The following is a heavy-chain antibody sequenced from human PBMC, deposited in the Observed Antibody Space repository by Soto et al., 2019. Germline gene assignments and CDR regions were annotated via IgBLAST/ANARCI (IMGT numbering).Heavy chain of an antibody. Sequence: GASGRVSCKASGYTFTGYYMHWVRQAPGQGLEWMGWINPNSGGTNYAQKFQGRVTMTRDTSISTAYMELSRLRSDDTAVYYCARGVGAVAFDIWGQGTMVAASS. CDR1: GYTFTGYY. J-gene: IGHJ3*02. D-gene: IGHD1-26*01. CDR2: INPNSGGT. CDR3: ARGVGAVAFDI. V-gene: IGHV1-2*02.